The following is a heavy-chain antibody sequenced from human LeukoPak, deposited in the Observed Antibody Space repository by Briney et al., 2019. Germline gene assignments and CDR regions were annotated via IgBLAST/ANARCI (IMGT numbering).Heavy chain of an antibody. Sequence: PGGSLRLSCAASGFTFSSYGMHWVRQAPGKGLEWVAVISYDGSNKYYADSVKGRFTISRDNSKNTLYLQMNSLRAEDTAVYYCAKDGYDSSGDYYYGMDVWGQGTTVTVSS. V-gene: IGHV3-30*18. J-gene: IGHJ6*02. CDR2: ISYDGSNK. CDR3: AKDGYDSSGDYYYGMDV. CDR1: GFTFSSYG. D-gene: IGHD3-22*01.